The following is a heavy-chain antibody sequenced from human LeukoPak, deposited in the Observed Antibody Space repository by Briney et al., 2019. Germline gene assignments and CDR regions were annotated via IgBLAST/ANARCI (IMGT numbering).Heavy chain of an antibody. CDR1: GFTFSNYA. J-gene: IGHJ6*02. V-gene: IGHV3-21*01. CDR2: ISSTSSYI. CDR3: ARLYYYYGMDV. Sequence: GGSLRLSCAASGFTFSNYAMSWVRQAPGKGLEWVSSISSTSSYIYYADSVRGRFTISRDNAKNSLYLQMNSLRAEDTAVYYCARLYYYYGMDVWGQGTTVTVSS.